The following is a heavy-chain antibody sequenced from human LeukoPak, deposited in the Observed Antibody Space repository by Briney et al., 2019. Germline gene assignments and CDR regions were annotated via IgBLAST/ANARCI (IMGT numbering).Heavy chain of an antibody. V-gene: IGHV3-30-3*01. D-gene: IGHD4-17*01. Sequence: GGSLRPSCAASGFTFSSYAMHWVRQAPGKGLEWVAVISYDGSNKYYADSVKGRFTISRDNSKNTLYLQLNSLRAEDTAVYYCARDYGDYVPADYWGQGTLVTVSS. CDR3: ARDYGDYVPADY. J-gene: IGHJ4*02. CDR1: GFTFSSYA. CDR2: ISYDGSNK.